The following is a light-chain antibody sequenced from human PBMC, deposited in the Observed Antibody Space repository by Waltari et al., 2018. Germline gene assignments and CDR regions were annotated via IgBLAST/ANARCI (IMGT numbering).Light chain of an antibody. CDR1: KLEDKY. V-gene: IGLV3-1*01. CDR2: QDS. Sequence: YELTQPPSVSVSPGQTVSIPCSGGKLEDKYVCWYQQKTGQSPVLVMHQDSRRPSGIPERSAGASSGNTATLTISGTQAMDEADYYCQAWDSISDVVFGGGTRLTVL. J-gene: IGLJ2*01. CDR3: QAWDSISDVV.